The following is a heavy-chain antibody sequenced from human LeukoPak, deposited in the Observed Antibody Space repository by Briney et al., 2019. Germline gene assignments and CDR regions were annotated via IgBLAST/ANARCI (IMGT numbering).Heavy chain of an antibody. D-gene: IGHD3-10*02. CDR3: AELGITMIGGV. J-gene: IGHJ6*04. V-gene: IGHV3-21*01. Sequence: PGGSLRPSCAASGFTFSSYTMNWVRQAPGKGLEWVSSISSSSTYINYADSVKGRFTISRDNAKNSLYLQMNSLRAEDTAVYYCAELGITMIGGVWGKGTTVTISS. CDR2: ISSSSTYI. CDR1: GFTFSSYT.